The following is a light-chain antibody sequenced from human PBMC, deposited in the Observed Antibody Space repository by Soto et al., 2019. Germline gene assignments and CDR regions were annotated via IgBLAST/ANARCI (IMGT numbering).Light chain of an antibody. Sequence: QSVLTQPASVSGSPVQSITIPCSGTSSDVGSYNVVSWYQQHPGKAPKLVIYDVSNRPSGVSARFSGAKSGNTASLTISGLQAEDEADYYCSSYTSSSAYVFGAGTKVTVL. CDR3: SSYTSSSAYV. V-gene: IGLV2-14*03. CDR1: SSDVGSYNV. J-gene: IGLJ1*01. CDR2: DVS.